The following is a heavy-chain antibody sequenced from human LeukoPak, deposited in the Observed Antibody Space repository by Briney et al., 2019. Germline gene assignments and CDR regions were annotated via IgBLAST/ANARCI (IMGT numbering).Heavy chain of an antibody. J-gene: IGHJ4*02. V-gene: IGHV3-21*01. Sequence: GGSLRLSCAASGFTFSSYSMNWVRQAPGKGLEWVSSISSSSSYIYYADSVKGRFTISRDNAKNSLYLQMNSLRAEDTAVYYCARDPIAARPTRGPVSNWGQGTLVTVSS. D-gene: IGHD6-6*01. CDR1: GFTFSSYS. CDR2: ISSSSSYI. CDR3: ARDPIAARPTRGPVSN.